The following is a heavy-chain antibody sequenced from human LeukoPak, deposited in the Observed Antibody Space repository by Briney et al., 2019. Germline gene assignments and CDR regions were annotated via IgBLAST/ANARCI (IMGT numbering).Heavy chain of an antibody. CDR2: IYYSGST. CDR1: GGSISSSSYY. Sequence: PSETLSLTCSVSGGSISSSSYYWGWIRQPPGKVLEWIGSIYYSGSTYYNPSLKSRVTISVDTSKNQFSLKLSSVTAADTAVYYCATRPDIAATGPGWFDPSGQGTLVTVSS. CDR3: ATRPDIAATGPGWFDP. D-gene: IGHD6-13*01. V-gene: IGHV4-39*01. J-gene: IGHJ5*02.